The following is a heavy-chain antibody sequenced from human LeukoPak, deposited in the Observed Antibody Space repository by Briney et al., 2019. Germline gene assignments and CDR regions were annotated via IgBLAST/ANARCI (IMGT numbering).Heavy chain of an antibody. CDR1: EFTFSSYN. J-gene: IGHJ3*02. D-gene: IGHD2-8*01. V-gene: IGHV3-21*01. Sequence: SGGSLRLSCVASEFTFSSYNMNWVRQAPGKGLEWVSSISSSSSYIYYADSVKGRFTISRDNAKNSLYLQMNSLRAEDTAVYYCARDGPEGTNGVDAFDIWGQGTMVTVSS. CDR2: ISSSSSYI. CDR3: ARDGPEGTNGVDAFDI.